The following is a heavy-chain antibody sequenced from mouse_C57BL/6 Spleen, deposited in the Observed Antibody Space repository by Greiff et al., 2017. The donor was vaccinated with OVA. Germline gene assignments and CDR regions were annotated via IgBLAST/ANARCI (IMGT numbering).Heavy chain of an antibody. D-gene: IGHD2-3*01. Sequence: VKLVESGPELVKPGASVKISCKASGYAFSSSWMNWVKQRPGTGLEWIGRIYPGDGDTNYNGKFKGKATLTADKSSSTAYMQLSSLTSEDSAVYFCASYDGYPAWFAYWGQGTLVTVSA. J-gene: IGHJ3*01. CDR3: ASYDGYPAWFAY. V-gene: IGHV1-82*01. CDR2: IYPGDGDT. CDR1: GYAFSSSW.